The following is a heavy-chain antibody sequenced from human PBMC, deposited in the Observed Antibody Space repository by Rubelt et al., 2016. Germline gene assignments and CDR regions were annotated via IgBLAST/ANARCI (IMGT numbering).Heavy chain of an antibody. CDR1: GFTFSSYG. D-gene: IGHD3-10*01. J-gene: IGHJ4*02. V-gene: IGHV3-33*06. Sequence: QVQLVESGGGVVQPGRSLRLSCAASGFTFSSYGMHWVRQAPGKGLEWVAVIWYDGSNKYYADSVKGRLTISSDNSKNTRYLQMNSLRAEDTAVYYCAKELIRVRITMVRGVKNEVDYWGQGTLVTVSS. CDR2: IWYDGSNK. CDR3: AKELIRVRITMVRGVKNEVDY.